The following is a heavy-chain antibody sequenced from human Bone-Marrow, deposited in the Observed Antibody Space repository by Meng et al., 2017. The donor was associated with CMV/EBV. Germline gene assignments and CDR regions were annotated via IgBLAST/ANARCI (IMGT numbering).Heavy chain of an antibody. CDR3: ARGSFCSSANCYRAFYS. V-gene: IGHV4-34*01. CDR1: GGTFSGHY. CDR2: INHSGST. J-gene: IGHJ4*02. Sequence: ESLRLSCAVYGGTFSGHYWNWIRQPPGRDLEWIGEINHSGSTKYNPSLQSRVTLSVDTSKNQFSLKLNSVTAADTAVYYCARGSFCSSANCYRAFYSWGQGTLVTVSS. D-gene: IGHD2-2*01.